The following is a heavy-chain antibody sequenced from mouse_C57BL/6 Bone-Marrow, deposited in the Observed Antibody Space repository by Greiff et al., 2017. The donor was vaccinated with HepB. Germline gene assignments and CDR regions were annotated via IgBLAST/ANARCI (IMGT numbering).Heavy chain of an antibody. V-gene: IGHV5-6*02. J-gene: IGHJ2*01. Sequence: EVNVVESGGDLVKPGGSLKLSCAASGFTFSSSGMSWVRQTPDKRLEWVATISSGGSYTYYPDSVKGRFTISRDNAKNTLYLQMSSLKSEDTAMYYCARREGYWGQGTTLTVSS. CDR2: ISSGGSYT. CDR1: GFTFSSSG. CDR3: ARREGY.